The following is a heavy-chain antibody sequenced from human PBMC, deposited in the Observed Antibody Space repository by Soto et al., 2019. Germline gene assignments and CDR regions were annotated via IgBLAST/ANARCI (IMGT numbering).Heavy chain of an antibody. D-gene: IGHD6-13*01. J-gene: IGHJ5*02. CDR1: GFSLSTSGVG. CDR3: AHRQEYSSSWNSGWFDP. V-gene: IGHV2-5*02. CDR2: IYWDDDK. Sequence: QITLKESGPTLVTPTQTLTLTCTFSGFSLSTSGVGVGWIRQSPGKALEWLAFIYWDDDKRYSPSLKSRLTITKINSTNLXVLIMTDMDPIDTATYYCAHRQEYSSSWNSGWFDPWGQGTLVTVSS.